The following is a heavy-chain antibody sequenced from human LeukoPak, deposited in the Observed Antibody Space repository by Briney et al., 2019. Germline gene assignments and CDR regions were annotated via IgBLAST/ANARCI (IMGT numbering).Heavy chain of an antibody. J-gene: IGHJ4*02. Sequence: ASVKVSCKASGYTFTGYYMHWVRQAPGQGLEWMGWINPNSGGTNYAQKFQGRVTITRDTSASTAYMELSSLRSEDTAVYFCARRWDYGDYSPFDYWGQGTLVTVSS. D-gene: IGHD4-17*01. CDR2: INPNSGGT. V-gene: IGHV1-2*02. CDR3: ARRWDYGDYSPFDY. CDR1: GYTFTGYY.